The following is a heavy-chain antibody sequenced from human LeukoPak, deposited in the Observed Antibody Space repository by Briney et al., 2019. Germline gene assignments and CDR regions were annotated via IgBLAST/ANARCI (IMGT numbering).Heavy chain of an antibody. CDR3: ARGGIVVVVAATPSWFDP. D-gene: IGHD2-15*01. V-gene: IGHV4-59*01. Sequence: PSETLSLTCAVSGASITSYYWSWIRQPPGKGLEWIGYVYYSGTTNYNPSVKSRVTISIDTSKNQLSLKLTSVTAADTAVYYCARGGIVVVVAATPSWFDPWGQGTLVTVSS. CDR1: GASITSYY. J-gene: IGHJ5*02. CDR2: VYYSGTT.